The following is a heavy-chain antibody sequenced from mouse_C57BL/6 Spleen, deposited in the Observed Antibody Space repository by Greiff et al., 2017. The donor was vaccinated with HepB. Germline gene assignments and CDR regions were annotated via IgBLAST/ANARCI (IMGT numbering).Heavy chain of an antibody. D-gene: IGHD1-1*01. V-gene: IGHV1-15*01. Sequence: QVQLKESGAELVRPGASVTLSCKASGYTFTDYEMHWVKQTPVHGLEWIGGIDPETGGTAYNQKFKGKAILTADKSSSTAYMELRSLTSEDSAVYYGTARDDSSASSYWYFDVWGTGTTVTVSS. CDR2: IDPETGGT. J-gene: IGHJ1*03. CDR3: TARDDSSASSYWYFDV. CDR1: GYTFTDYE.